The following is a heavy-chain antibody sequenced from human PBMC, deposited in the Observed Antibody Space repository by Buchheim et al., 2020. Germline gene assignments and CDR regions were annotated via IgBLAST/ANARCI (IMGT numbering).Heavy chain of an antibody. Sequence: QLQLQESGPGLVKPSETLSLTCTVSGGSISSSSYYWGWIRQPPGKGLAWIGSIYYSGSTYYNPSLKSRVTISVDTSKNQFSLKLSSVTAADTAVYYCARRDVGATDYWGQGTL. CDR2: IYYSGST. CDR1: GGSISSSSYY. V-gene: IGHV4-39*01. J-gene: IGHJ4*02. D-gene: IGHD1-26*01. CDR3: ARRDVGATDY.